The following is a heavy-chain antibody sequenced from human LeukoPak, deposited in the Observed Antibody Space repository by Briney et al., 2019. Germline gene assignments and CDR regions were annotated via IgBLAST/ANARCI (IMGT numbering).Heavy chain of an antibody. CDR1: GFTFSSYS. V-gene: IGHV3-48*01. J-gene: IGHJ4*02. CDR3: ARDHNYAFDY. D-gene: IGHD5-18*01. CDR2: ISSISGTI. Sequence: GGSLRLSCAASGFTFSSYSMNWVRQAPGKGLEWVSYISSISGTINYADSVKGRFTISGDNARNSLFLQMNNLRAEDTAVYYCARDHNYAFDYWGQGTLVTVSS.